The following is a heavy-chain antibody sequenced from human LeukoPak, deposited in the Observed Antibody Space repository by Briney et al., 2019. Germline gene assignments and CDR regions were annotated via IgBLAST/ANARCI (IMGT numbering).Heavy chain of an antibody. D-gene: IGHD2-15*01. CDR1: GGSISSNNYY. J-gene: IGHJ6*02. CDR2: MYYRGIM. Sequence: KASETLSLTCTVSGGSISSNNYYWGWIRQPPGTGLEWIGSMYYRGIMYYNPSLKSRVTISEDTSKNQFSLKLSSVTAADTAVYYCTRVVVVVGDVYSPNYGMDVWGQGTTVTVSS. CDR3: TRVVVVVGDVYSPNYGMDV. V-gene: IGHV4-39*07.